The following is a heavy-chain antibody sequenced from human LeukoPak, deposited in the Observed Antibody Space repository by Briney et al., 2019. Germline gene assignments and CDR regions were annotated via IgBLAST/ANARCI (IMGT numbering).Heavy chain of an antibody. CDR3: AKEAIAAAFDY. CDR2: ISWNSGSI. V-gene: IGHV3-9*01. Sequence: GGSLRLSCAASGFTFDDYAMHWVRQAPGKGLEWVSGISWNSGSIGYADSVKGRFTISRDNAKNSLYLQMNSLRAEDTALYYRAKEAIAAAFDYWGQGTLVTVSS. CDR1: GFTFDDYA. D-gene: IGHD6-13*01. J-gene: IGHJ4*02.